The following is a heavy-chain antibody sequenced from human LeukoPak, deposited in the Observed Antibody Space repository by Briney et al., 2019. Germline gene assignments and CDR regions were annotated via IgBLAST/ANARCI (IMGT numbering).Heavy chain of an antibody. CDR1: GGSISSGGYY. V-gene: IGHV4-31*03. J-gene: IGHJ4*02. CDR2: IYYSGST. CDR3: ARVGSYGYRYYFDY. Sequence: PSETLSLTCTVSGGSISSGGYYWSWIRQPPGKGLEWIGYIYYSGSTYYNPSLKSRVTISVDTSKNQFSLKLSSVTAADTAVYYCARVGSYGYRYYFDYWGQGTLVTVSS. D-gene: IGHD5-18*01.